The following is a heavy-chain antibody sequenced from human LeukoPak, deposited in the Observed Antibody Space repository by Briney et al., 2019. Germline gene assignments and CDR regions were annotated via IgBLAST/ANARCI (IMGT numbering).Heavy chain of an antibody. D-gene: IGHD4/OR15-4a*01. CDR2: INHSGST. CDR3: ARRVGGNYLTYFDY. J-gene: IGHJ4*02. Sequence: SETLSLTCAVYGGSFSGYYWSWIRQPPGKGLEWIGEINHSGSTNYNPSLKSRVTMSIDTSRNQFSLKLSSVTAADTAVYYCARRVGGNYLTYFDYWAQGTLVTVSS. V-gene: IGHV4-34*01. CDR1: GGSFSGYY.